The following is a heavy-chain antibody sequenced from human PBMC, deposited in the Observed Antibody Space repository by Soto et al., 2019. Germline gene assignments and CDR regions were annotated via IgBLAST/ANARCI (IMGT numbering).Heavy chain of an antibody. V-gene: IGHV4-34*01. J-gene: IGHJ4*02. D-gene: IGHD6-6*01. CDR2: IDHGGST. Sequence: SETLSLTCVVSGASFSGYFGSWIRQPPGKGLEWIGEIDHGGSTNYNPSLRSRVTISVDRSKNQFSLKLSSVTAADTAVYYCASLSPRHEFDYWGQGSLVTVSS. CDR1: GASFSGYF. CDR3: ASLSPRHEFDY.